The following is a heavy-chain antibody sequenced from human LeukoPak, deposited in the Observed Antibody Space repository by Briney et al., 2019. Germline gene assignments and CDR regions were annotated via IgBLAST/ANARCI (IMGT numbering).Heavy chain of an antibody. CDR2: INHSGST. Sequence: TSETLSLTCAVCGGSFSGYYWSWIRQPPGKGLEWIGEINHSGSTNYNPSLKSRVTISVDTSKNQFSLKLSSVTAADTAVYYCARVSATAYYDFWSGLNAFDIWGQGTMVTVSS. J-gene: IGHJ3*02. CDR1: GGSFSGYY. D-gene: IGHD3-3*01. CDR3: ARVSATAYYDFWSGLNAFDI. V-gene: IGHV4-34*01.